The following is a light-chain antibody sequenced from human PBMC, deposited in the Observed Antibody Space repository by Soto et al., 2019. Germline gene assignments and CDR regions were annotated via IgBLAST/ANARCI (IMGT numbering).Light chain of an antibody. V-gene: IGKV3-20*01. J-gene: IGKJ2*01. CDR1: QSITSNF. Sequence: EIVLTQSPGTLSLSPGERATLSCRASQSITSNFLAWYQQKPGQAPRLLIYGGSTRAAGVPDRFSGSGSGTDFTLTITRLEPEDFAVYYCQQYGRSPLMYTFGQGTKLGV. CDR3: QQYGRSPLMYT. CDR2: GGS.